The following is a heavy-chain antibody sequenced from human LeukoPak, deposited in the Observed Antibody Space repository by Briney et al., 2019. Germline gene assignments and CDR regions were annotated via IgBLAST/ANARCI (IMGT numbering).Heavy chain of an antibody. CDR2: INPNSGGT. Sequence: ASVKVSCKASGYTFTGHYMHWVRQAPGQGLEWMGWINPNSGGTNYAQKFQGRVTMTRDTSISTAYMELSRLRSDDTAVYYCARGPDILTGLDAFDIWGQGTMVTVSS. CDR1: GYTFTGHY. J-gene: IGHJ3*02. D-gene: IGHD3-9*01. CDR3: ARGPDILTGLDAFDI. V-gene: IGHV1-2*02.